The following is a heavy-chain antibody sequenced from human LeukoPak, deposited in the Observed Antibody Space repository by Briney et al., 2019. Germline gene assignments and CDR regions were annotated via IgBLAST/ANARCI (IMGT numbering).Heavy chain of an antibody. J-gene: IGHJ5*02. CDR1: GFTFSAYS. D-gene: IGHD2-2*01. CDR3: ASDLPAATT. CDR2: ISANSDYI. V-gene: IGHV3-21*01. Sequence: GGSLRLSCAASGFTFSAYSMSWVRQAPGKGLEWVSSISANSDYIFYPDSMKGRFTISRDNAQKSLYLQMDSQRAEDTAVYYCASDLPAATTWGQGTLVTVSS.